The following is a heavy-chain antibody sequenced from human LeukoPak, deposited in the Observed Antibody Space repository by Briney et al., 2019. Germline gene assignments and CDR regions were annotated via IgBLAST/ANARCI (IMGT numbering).Heavy chain of an antibody. CDR2: IRSKAYGGTT. V-gene: IGHV3-49*04. Sequence: PGRSLRLSCTASGFTFGDYAMSWVRQAPGKGLEWVGFIRSKAYGGTTEYAASVKGRFTISRDDSKSIAYLQMNSLKTEDTAVYYCTGSYGFWSGYFNYWGQGTLVTVSS. CDR3: TGSYGFWSGYFNY. J-gene: IGHJ4*02. D-gene: IGHD3-3*01. CDR1: GFTFGDYA.